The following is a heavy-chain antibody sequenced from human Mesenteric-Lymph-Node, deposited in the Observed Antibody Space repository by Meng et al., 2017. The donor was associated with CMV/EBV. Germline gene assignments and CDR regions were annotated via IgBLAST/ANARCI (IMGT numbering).Heavy chain of an antibody. J-gene: IGHJ5*02. Sequence: GGSLRLSCAASGFTFSSYGMHWVRQAPGKGLEWVAFIRYDGSNKYYADSVKGRFTISRDNSKNTLYLQMNSLRAEDTAVYYCAKSVTIFGVVPIGDWFDPWGQGTLVTVSS. CDR1: GFTFSSYG. CDR3: AKSVTIFGVVPIGDWFDP. CDR2: IRYDGSNK. V-gene: IGHV3-30*02. D-gene: IGHD3-3*01.